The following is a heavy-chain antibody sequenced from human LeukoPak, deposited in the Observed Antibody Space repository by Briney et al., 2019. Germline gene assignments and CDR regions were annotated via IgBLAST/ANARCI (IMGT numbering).Heavy chain of an antibody. J-gene: IGHJ5*02. CDR1: GYTFTSNY. CDR2: FDPEDGET. D-gene: IGHD1-26*01. CDR3: ATVYSGSYPLSWFDP. V-gene: IGHV1-24*01. Sequence: ASVKVSCKAFGYTFTSNYMHWVRQAPGKGLEWMGGFDPEDGETIYAQKFQGRVTMTEDTSTDTAYMELSSLRSEDTAVYYCATVYSGSYPLSWFDPWGQGTLVTVSS.